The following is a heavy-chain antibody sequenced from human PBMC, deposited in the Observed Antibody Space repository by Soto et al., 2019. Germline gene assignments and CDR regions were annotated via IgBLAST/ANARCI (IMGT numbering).Heavy chain of an antibody. CDR2: ISCCGGST. CDR1: GFNFKKFA. CDR3: AKADGEQWMLPNLDK. Sequence: EVQLLESGGGVVQPGGSLRLSCVASGFNFKKFAMSWVRQAPGEGLEWVSGISCCGGSTSYADSVKGRFSIARDDSTNTLSLQMKNRRGEDTAQYYCAKADGEQWMLPNLDKWGQGTLVTV. J-gene: IGHJ4*02. V-gene: IGHV3-23*01. D-gene: IGHD6-19*01.